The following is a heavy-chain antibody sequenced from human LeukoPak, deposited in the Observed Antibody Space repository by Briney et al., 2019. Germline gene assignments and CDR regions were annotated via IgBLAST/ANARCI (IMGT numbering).Heavy chain of an antibody. CDR1: GYTFTSYG. V-gene: IGHV1-18*01. J-gene: IGHJ1*01. CDR3: ARDNSFLGWYFQH. Sequence: ASVKVSCKASGYTFTSYGISWVRQAPGQGLEWMGWISAYDGNTNYAQKLQGRVTMATDTSTSTAYMELRSLRSDDTAVYYCARDNSFLGWYFQHWGQGTLVTVSS. CDR2: ISAYDGNT. D-gene: IGHD2/OR15-2a*01.